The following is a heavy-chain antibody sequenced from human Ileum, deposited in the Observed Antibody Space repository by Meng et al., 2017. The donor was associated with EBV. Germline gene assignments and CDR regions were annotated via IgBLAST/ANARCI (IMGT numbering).Heavy chain of an antibody. CDR1: GDTFSSSYR. J-gene: IGHJ4*02. V-gene: IGHV4-4*02. CDR3: ARDAFQYASGIPAY. Sequence: EARPRLVRPSGSPVLRGTVSGDTFSSSYRWGWGRQPPENGLEWIGGVSPNGTSYYNPSLKSRVTISLDKSRNLFSLNLIHVTAEDAAVYYCARDAFQYASGIPAYWGQGTLVTVSS. D-gene: IGHD3-16*01. CDR2: VSPNGTS.